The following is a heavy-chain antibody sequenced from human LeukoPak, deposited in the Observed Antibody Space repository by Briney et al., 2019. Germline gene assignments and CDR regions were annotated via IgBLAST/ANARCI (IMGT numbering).Heavy chain of an antibody. CDR3: ASGYYDYVWGSYRPPGMDV. V-gene: IGHV4-34*01. J-gene: IGHJ6*02. CDR2: INHSGST. D-gene: IGHD3-16*02. Sequence: SETLSLTCAVYGGSFSGYYWSWIRQPPGKGLEWIGEINHSGSTNYNPSLKSRVTISVSTSKNQFSLKMSSVPAADTAVYYCASGYYDYVWGSYRPPGMDVWGQGTTVTVSS. CDR1: GGSFSGYY.